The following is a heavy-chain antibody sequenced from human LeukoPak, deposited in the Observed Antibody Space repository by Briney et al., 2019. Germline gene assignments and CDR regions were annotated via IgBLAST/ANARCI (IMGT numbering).Heavy chain of an antibody. CDR2: IYYSGST. CDR1: GGSISSYY. CDR3: ARVRIGFDY. D-gene: IGHD2-15*01. V-gene: IGHV4-59*01. J-gene: IGHJ4*02. Sequence: PSETLSLTCTVSGGSISSYYWSWIRQPPGKGLEWIGYIYYSGSTNYNPPLKSRVTISVDTSKNQFSLKLSSVTAADTAVYYCARVRIGFDYWGQGTPVTVSS.